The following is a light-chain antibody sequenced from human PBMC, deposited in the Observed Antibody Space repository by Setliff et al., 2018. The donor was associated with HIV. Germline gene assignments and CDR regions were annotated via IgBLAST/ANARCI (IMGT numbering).Light chain of an antibody. CDR3: QQDGRTPAWT. J-gene: IGKJ1*01. CDR1: QSASNTY. Sequence: EVVLTQSPGTLSLSPGERATLSCRASQSASNTYLTWYHQKSGQAPRLLISGASSGATGIPDRFSGAGSGTDFTLTISRLEPEDFALYPCQQDGRTPAWTFGQGTKVDIK. V-gene: IGKV3-20*01. CDR2: GAS.